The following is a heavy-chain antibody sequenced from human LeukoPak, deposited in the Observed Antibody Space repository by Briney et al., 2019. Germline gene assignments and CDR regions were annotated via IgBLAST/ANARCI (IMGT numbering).Heavy chain of an antibody. CDR3: ARGPTTSNWFDP. CDR2: IYYSGST. D-gene: IGHD4-17*01. V-gene: IGHV4-59*01. CDR1: GFTFTSYA. Sequence: GSLRLSCAASGFTFTSYAMSWIRQPPGKGLEWIGYIYYSGSTNYNPSLKSRVTISVDTSKNQFSLKLSSVTAADTAVYYCARGPTTSNWFDPWGQGTLVTVSS. J-gene: IGHJ5*02.